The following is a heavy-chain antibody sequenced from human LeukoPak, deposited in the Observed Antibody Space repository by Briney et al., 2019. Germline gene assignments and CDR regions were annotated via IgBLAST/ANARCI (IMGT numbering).Heavy chain of an antibody. J-gene: IGHJ4*02. CDR1: GGSFSGYY. Sequence: PSETLSLTCAVYGGSFSGYYWSWIRQPPGRGLEWIGEINHSGSTNYNPSLKSRVTISVDTSKNQFSLKLSSVTAADTAVYYCARASGHLFDYWGQGTLVTVSS. V-gene: IGHV4-34*01. CDR3: ARASGHLFDY. CDR2: INHSGST.